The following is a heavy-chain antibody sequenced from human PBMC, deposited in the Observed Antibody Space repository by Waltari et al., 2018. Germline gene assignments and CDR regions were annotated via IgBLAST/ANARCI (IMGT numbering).Heavy chain of an antibody. CDR2: ISSSSSYI. D-gene: IGHD3-10*01. Sequence: EVQLVESGGGLVKPGGSLRLSCAASGFTFSSYSMNWVGQAPGKGLEWVSSISSSSSYIYYADSVKGRFTISRDNAKNSLYLQMNSLRAEDTAVYYCARRYGSGSYREYFDYWGQGTLVTVSS. CDR1: GFTFSSYS. J-gene: IGHJ4*02. CDR3: ARRYGSGSYREYFDY. V-gene: IGHV3-21*01.